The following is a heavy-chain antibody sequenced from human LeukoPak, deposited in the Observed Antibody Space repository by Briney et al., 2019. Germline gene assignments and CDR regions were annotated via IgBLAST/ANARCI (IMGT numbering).Heavy chain of an antibody. V-gene: IGHV3-30*02. Sequence: GGSLRLSCAASGFTFNIHGMHWVGQAPGKGLGGVAFIRDDGGNKYYADSVKGRFTISTDNSKNTLYLQMNSLRAEDTAVYYCAKGLVTDADYWGQGTLVIVSS. J-gene: IGHJ4*02. CDR3: AKGLVTDADY. CDR2: IRDDGGNK. CDR1: GFTFNIHG. D-gene: IGHD1-20*01.